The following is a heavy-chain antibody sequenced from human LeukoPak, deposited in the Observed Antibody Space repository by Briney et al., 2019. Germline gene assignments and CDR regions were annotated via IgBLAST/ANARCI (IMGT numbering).Heavy chain of an antibody. CDR3: AKKMGTIRGFDY. D-gene: IGHD5-24*01. CDR1: GFTFSNYA. Sequence: GGSLRLSCAASGFTFSNYAMSWVRQAPGRGLEWVSGISDGGVSTYHADSVMGRFTVSRDNSKNTLFLQMNSLKAEDTAVYYCAKKMGTIRGFDYWGQGTLVTVSS. CDR2: ISDGGVST. V-gene: IGHV3-23*01. J-gene: IGHJ4*02.